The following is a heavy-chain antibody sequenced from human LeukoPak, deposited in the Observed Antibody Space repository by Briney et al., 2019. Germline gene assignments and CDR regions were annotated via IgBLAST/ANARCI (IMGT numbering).Heavy chain of an antibody. D-gene: IGHD3-16*02. CDR1: GGSISSYY. J-gene: IGHJ4*02. CDR2: IYYSGST. CDR3: ARHLRSYYDYVWGSYPNFDFDY. Sequence: PSETLSLTCTVSGGSISSYYWSWIRQPPGKGLEWIGYIYYSGSTNYNPSLKSRVTISVDTSKNQFSLRLSSVTAADTAVYYCARHLRSYYDYVWGSYPNFDFDYWGQGTLVTVSS. V-gene: IGHV4-59*08.